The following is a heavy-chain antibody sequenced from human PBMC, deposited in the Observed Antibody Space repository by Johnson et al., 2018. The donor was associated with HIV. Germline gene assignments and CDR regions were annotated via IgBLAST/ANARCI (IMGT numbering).Heavy chain of an antibody. J-gene: IGHJ3*02. CDR3: ARDPAYCGGDCHDAFDI. CDR1: GFTVSSNY. Sequence: VQLVESGGGLVQPGGSLRLSCAASGFTVSSNYMSWVRQAPGKGLEWVSVIYSGGSTYYADSVKGRFTISRDNSKNILYLQMNTLRAEDTAVYYCARDPAYCGGDCHDAFDIWGQGTMVTVSS. CDR2: IYSGGST. D-gene: IGHD2-21*02. V-gene: IGHV3-66*01.